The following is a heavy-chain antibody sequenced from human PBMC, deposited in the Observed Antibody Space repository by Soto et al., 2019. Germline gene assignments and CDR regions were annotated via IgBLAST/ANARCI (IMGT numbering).Heavy chain of an antibody. CDR3: GRARLYYAGSCTPLWFDS. CDR2: FSSSGTAI. Sequence: EVQLVESGGGLVQPGGSLRLSCAASGFTFSSYEMNWVRQAPGKGLEWVSYFSSSGTAIYYADSVKGRFTISRDNVNVSLFLQMSSLRAEDTVYFYCGRARLYYAGSCTPLWFDSCGQGTLVTFSS. J-gene: IGHJ5*01. V-gene: IGHV3-48*03. D-gene: IGHD3-10*01. CDR1: GFTFSSYE.